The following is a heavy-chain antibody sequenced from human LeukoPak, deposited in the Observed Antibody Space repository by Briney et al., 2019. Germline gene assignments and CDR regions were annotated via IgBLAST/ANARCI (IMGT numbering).Heavy chain of an antibody. Sequence: PSETLSLTCTVSGGSISSSSYYWGWIRQPPGKGLEWIGSIYYSGSTYYNPSLKSRVTISVDTSKNQFSLKLSSVTAADTAVYYCARDFQGDIVGATDYWGQGTLVTVSS. CDR1: GGSISSSSYY. J-gene: IGHJ4*02. CDR3: ARDFQGDIVGATDY. V-gene: IGHV4-39*07. CDR2: IYYSGST. D-gene: IGHD1-26*01.